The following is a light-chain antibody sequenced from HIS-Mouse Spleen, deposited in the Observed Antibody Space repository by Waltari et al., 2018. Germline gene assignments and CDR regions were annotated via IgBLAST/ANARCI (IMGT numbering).Light chain of an antibody. CDR1: ALPKQY. J-gene: IGLJ2*01. Sequence: SYELTQPPSVSVSPGQTARITCPGHALPKQYAHWYQQKSGQAPVLVIYEDSKRPSGIPERFSGSSSGTMATLTISGAQVEDEADYYCYSTDSSGNHRVFGGGTKLTVL. CDR2: EDS. CDR3: YSTDSSGNHRV. V-gene: IGLV3-10*01.